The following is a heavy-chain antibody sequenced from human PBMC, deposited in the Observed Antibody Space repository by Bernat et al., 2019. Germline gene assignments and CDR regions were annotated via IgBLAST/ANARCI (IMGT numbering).Heavy chain of an antibody. CDR1: GYTFTSYG. CDR3: ARPTTMVRGVIPVGVDY. V-gene: IGHV1-18*01. Sequence: QVQLVQSGAEVKKPGASVKVSCKASGYTFTSYGISWVRQAPGQGLEWMGWISAYNGNTNYAQKLQDRVTMTTDTSTSTAYMELRSLRSDDTAVYYCARPTTMVRGVIPVGVDYWGQGTLVTVSS. D-gene: IGHD3-10*01. CDR2: ISAYNGNT. J-gene: IGHJ4*02.